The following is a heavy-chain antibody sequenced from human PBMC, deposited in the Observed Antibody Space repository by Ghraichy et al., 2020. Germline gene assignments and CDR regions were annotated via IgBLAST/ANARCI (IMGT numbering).Heavy chain of an antibody. J-gene: IGHJ4*02. D-gene: IGHD1/OR15-1a*01. CDR2: TAGDGSYT. CDR3: ARCNNEFRALDF. Sequence: LSLTCAASGFIFSDHFMTWVRQAPGKGLTWLAYTAGDGSYTGYAASLEGRFTISRDNSKNSLFLQLDSLRPEDTGIYYCARCNNEFRALDFWGQGVLVTVS. CDR1: GFIFSDHF. V-gene: IGHV3-11*03.